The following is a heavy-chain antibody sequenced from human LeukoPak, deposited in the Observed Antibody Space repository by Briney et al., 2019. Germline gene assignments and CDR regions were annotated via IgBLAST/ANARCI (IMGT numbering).Heavy chain of an antibody. Sequence: ETLSLTCTVSGGSISSSSYYWGWIRQPPGKGLEWVSAIGETGGTTNYADSVKGRFTFSRDNSKNTLYLQMNSLRAEDTAVYYCAKSREQPWNFDFWGQGTLVTVSS. CDR1: GGSISSSSYY. J-gene: IGHJ4*02. V-gene: IGHV3-23*01. CDR3: AKSREQPWNFDF. D-gene: IGHD1-26*01. CDR2: IGETGGTT.